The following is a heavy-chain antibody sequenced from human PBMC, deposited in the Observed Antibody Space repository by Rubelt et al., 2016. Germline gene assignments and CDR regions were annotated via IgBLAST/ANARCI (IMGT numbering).Heavy chain of an antibody. CDR3: ARVPSFTSRGDS. CDR2: MHPNSGNA. CDR1: RYSFTTYE. Sequence: QVQLVQSGAEVKKPGASVKVSCSASRYSFTTYEINWVRQASGQGLEWMGWMHPNSGNAGYAPKFQGRVAMTRDKARSTAYMELSSLGPEDTAVYYGARVPSFTSRGDSWGQGTLVTVSS. J-gene: IGHJ4*02. V-gene: IGHV1-8*01. D-gene: IGHD2-2*01.